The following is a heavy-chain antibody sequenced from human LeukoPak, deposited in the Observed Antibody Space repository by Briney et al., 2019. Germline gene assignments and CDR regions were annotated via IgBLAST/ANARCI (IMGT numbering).Heavy chain of an antibody. V-gene: IGHV3-20*04. CDR1: GFTFVDYG. D-gene: IGHD1-26*01. Sequence: GGSLRLSCAASGFTFVDYGMSWVRQAPGKGLEWVSGINWNGGSTGYADSVKGRFTISRDNAKNSLYLQMNSLRAEDTALYYCARAVILGAGDAFDIWGQGTMVTVSS. J-gene: IGHJ3*02. CDR2: INWNGGST. CDR3: ARAVILGAGDAFDI.